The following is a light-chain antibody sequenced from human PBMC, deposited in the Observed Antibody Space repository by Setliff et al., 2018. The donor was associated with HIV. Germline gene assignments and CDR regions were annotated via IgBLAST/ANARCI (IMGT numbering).Light chain of an antibody. J-gene: IGLJ1*01. CDR3: ASYAGDGVHDIYV. V-gene: IGLV2-8*01. CDR2: ELS. Sequence: QSAPTQPPSASGSPGQSVAISCTGTSSDIGSHNHVSWYQQYAGKAPKLMIYELSQRPSGVPDRFSGSKSGNTASLTVSGLQAEDEADYYCASYAGDGVHDIYVVGTGTKVTVL. CDR1: SSDIGSHNH.